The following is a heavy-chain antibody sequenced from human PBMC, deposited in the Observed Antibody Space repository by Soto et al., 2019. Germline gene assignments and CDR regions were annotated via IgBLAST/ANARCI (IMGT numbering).Heavy chain of an antibody. CDR1: GFTFSSYE. CDR2: ISSSGSTI. D-gene: IGHD3-22*01. J-gene: IGHJ4*02. V-gene: IGHV3-48*03. CDR3: ARDVGRRSYYYDSSGYPS. Sequence: EVQLVEAGGGLVQPGGSLRLSCAASGFTFSSYEMNWVRQAPGKGLEWVSYISSSGSTIYYEDSVKGRFTISRDNAKNSLYLQMNSLRAEDTAVYYCARDVGRRSYYYDSSGYPSWGQGTLVTVSS.